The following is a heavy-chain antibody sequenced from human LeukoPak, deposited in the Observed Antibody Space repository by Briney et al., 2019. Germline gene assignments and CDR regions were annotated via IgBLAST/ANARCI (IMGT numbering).Heavy chain of an antibody. CDR3: AKDRMRGPPDWFDP. J-gene: IGHJ5*02. CDR1: GFTFSSYA. CDR2: ISGGGATT. Sequence: GGSLRLSCAASGFTFSSYAMSWVRQAPGKGLEWVSDISGGGATTFYADSVKGRFTISRDNSKNTLYLQLSSLRAEDTAVYYCAKDRMRGPPDWFDPWGQGTLVTVSS. V-gene: IGHV3-23*01. D-gene: IGHD2-15*01.